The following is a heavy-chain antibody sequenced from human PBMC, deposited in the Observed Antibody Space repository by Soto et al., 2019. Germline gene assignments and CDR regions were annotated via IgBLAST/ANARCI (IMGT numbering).Heavy chain of an antibody. CDR2: MNADNGRT. Sequence: QVQLVQSGAEVRKPGASVKVSCKTSGYTFINYDINWVRQATGQGLEWMGWMNADNGRTGYAQKFQGRVTMTRNTSITTAYMELSSLRSDDTAVYSCVRGQDYERHWGQGTLVTVSS. V-gene: IGHV1-8*01. D-gene: IGHD3-22*01. J-gene: IGHJ1*01. CDR1: GYTFINYD. CDR3: VRGQDYERH.